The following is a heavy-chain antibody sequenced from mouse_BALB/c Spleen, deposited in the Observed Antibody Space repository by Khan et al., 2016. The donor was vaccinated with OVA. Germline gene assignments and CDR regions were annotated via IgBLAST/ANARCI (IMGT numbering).Heavy chain of an antibody. Sequence: QVQLQQPGAELVKPGTSVKLSCKATGYNFTSYWINWVKLRPGQGLEWIGDIYPGSGSTNYNEKFKSKAALTVDTSSSTAYMQLSSLASEDSALYYVARRSYYGTRNFDVWGAGTTVTVSS. J-gene: IGHJ1*01. D-gene: IGHD1-1*01. V-gene: IGHV1-55*01. CDR1: GYNFTSYW. CDR2: IYPGSGST. CDR3: ARRSYYGTRNFDV.